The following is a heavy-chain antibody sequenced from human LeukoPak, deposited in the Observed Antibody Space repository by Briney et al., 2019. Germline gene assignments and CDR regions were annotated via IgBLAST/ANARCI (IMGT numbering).Heavy chain of an antibody. CDR1: GGSISSSSYY. CDR3: ASIHDRRYYFDY. J-gene: IGHJ4*02. V-gene: IGHV4-39*07. CDR2: IYYSGST. Sequence: PSETLSLTCTVSGGSISSSSYYWGWIRQPPGKGLEWIGSIYYSGSTYYNPSLKSRVTISVDTSKNQFSLKLSSVTAADTAVYYCASIHDRRYYFDYWGQGTLVTVSS.